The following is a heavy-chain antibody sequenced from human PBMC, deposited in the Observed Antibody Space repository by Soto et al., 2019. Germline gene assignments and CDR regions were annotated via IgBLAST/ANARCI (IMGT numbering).Heavy chain of an antibody. CDR2: IIPMFGAA. D-gene: IGHD2-15*01. CDR1: GGTFKNYA. V-gene: IGHV1-69*01. Sequence: QVQLVQSGPEVKKPGSSVKVSCKASGGTFKNYAISWVRQAPGQGLEWLGGIIPMFGAANYAQQFQGRVTITADESTRTAYNALSSLRSEDTAIYYCARVRMNCSGGSCSFFYAMDVWGQGTAVTVSS. CDR3: ARVRMNCSGGSCSFFYAMDV. J-gene: IGHJ6*02.